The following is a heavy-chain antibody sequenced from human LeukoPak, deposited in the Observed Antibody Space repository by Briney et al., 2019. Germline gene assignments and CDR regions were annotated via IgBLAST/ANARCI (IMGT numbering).Heavy chain of an antibody. D-gene: IGHD3-16*02. J-gene: IGHJ4*02. Sequence: ASVKVSCKASGYTFTGYYMHWVRQAPGQGLEWMGWINPNSGGTNYAQKFQGRVTMTRDTSISTAYMELSRLRSDDTAVYYCARAARLRLGELSQTDYWGQGTLVTVSS. CDR2: INPNSGGT. CDR3: ARAARLRLGELSQTDY. V-gene: IGHV1-2*02. CDR1: GYTFTGYY.